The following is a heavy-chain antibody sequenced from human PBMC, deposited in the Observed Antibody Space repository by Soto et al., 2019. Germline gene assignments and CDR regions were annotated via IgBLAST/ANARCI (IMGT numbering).Heavy chain of an antibody. Sequence: EVQLLESGGGLVQPGGSLRLSCAASGFTFNSYAMSWVRQAPGKGLEWVSALSGGGGTTYYADSVKGRFTISRDNYKNTLSLQRSSLRAEDTALYYCAPGYRSAYGPFYSWCQGSLVTVSS. J-gene: IGHJ4*02. CDR3: APGYRSAYGPFYS. CDR1: GFTFNSYA. V-gene: IGHV3-23*01. D-gene: IGHD5-12*01. CDR2: LSGGGGTT.